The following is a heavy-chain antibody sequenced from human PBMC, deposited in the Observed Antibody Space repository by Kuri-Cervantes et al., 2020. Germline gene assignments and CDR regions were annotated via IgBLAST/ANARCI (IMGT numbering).Heavy chain of an antibody. CDR2: INHSGST. CDR3: ASGTSMIHLRKRGYYGMDV. Sequence: ESLKISCAVYGGSFSGYYWSWIRQPPGKGLEWIGEINHSGSTNYNPSLKSRVTISVGTSKNQFSLKLSSVTAADTAVYYCASGTSMIHLRKRGYYGMDVWGQGTTVTVSS. J-gene: IGHJ6*02. D-gene: IGHD3-22*01. CDR1: GGSFSGYY. V-gene: IGHV4-34*01.